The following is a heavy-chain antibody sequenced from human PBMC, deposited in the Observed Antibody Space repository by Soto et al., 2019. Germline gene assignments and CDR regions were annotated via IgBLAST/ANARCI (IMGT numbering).Heavy chain of an antibody. CDR2: ISGSDSGA. CDR1: GFGFTSYG. CDR3: AKDSYGSGWYSPFEF. Sequence: EVQLLESGGGLVQPGGSLRLSCATSGFGFTSYGMSWVRQAPGKGLEWVTTISGSDSGAYYADSVRGRFTISRDNSKNTLLLQMNSLRVEDTAVYYCAKDSYGSGWYSPFEFWGRGTLVAVSS. J-gene: IGHJ4*02. V-gene: IGHV3-23*01. D-gene: IGHD6-19*01.